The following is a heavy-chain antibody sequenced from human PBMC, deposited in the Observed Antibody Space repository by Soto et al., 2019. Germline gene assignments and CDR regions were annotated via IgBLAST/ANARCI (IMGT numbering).Heavy chain of an antibody. CDR3: AIEEGQRGGGAFDI. CDR1: GFTFSSYS. Sequence: EVQLVESGGGLVKPGGSLRLSCAASGFTFSSYSMNWVRQAPGKGLEWVSSISISSSYIYYADSLKGRFTISRDNAKNSLYPQMTRLRAEDTTVDYWAIEEGQRGGGAFDIWGQGTMVTVSS. V-gene: IGHV3-21*01. J-gene: IGHJ3*02. D-gene: IGHD2-15*01. CDR2: ISISSSYI.